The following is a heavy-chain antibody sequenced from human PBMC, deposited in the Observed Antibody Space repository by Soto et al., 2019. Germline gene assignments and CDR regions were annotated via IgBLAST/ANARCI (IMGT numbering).Heavy chain of an antibody. CDR1: GFTFSSYW. J-gene: IGHJ5*02. CDR2: INSDGSST. V-gene: IGHV3-74*01. Sequence: GGSLRLSCAASGFTFSSYWMHWVRQAPGKGLVWVSRINSDGSSTSYADSVKGRFTISRDNAKNTLYLQMNSLRAEDTAVYYCARAGYNWNYDWFDPWGQGTLVTVSS. CDR3: ARAGYNWNYDWFDP. D-gene: IGHD1-7*01.